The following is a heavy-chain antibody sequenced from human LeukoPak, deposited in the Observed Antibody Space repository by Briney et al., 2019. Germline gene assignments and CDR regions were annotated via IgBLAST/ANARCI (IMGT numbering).Heavy chain of an antibody. CDR2: ISGSGDNT. CDR1: GFTFSSYA. Sequence: GGSLRLSCAASGFTFSSYAMSWVRQAPGKGLEWVSAISGSGDNTYYADSVKGRFTISRDNSKNTLYLQMNSLRAEDTAVYYCARLWFGEEGGFDYWGQGTLVTVSS. D-gene: IGHD3-10*01. J-gene: IGHJ4*02. V-gene: IGHV3-23*01. CDR3: ARLWFGEEGGFDY.